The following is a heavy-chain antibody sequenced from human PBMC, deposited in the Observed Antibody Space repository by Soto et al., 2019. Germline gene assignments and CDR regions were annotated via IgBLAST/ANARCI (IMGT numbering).Heavy chain of an antibody. V-gene: IGHV3-74*01. J-gene: IGHJ4*02. CDR3: ARERGPYYTDY. Sequence: HPGGSLRLSCAASGFTFSSYWMQWFRQAPGKGLVWVSRVNGDGSYTRYADSAKGRFTISRDNAKNTLYLQMNSLRDEDTAVYYCARERGPYYTDYWGQGTLVTVSS. CDR2: VNGDGSYT. D-gene: IGHD1-26*01. CDR1: GFTFSSYW.